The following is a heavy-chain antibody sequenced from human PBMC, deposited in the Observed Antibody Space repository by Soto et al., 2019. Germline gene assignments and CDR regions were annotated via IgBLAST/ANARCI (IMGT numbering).Heavy chain of an antibody. J-gene: IGHJ4*02. D-gene: IGHD3-16*01. Sequence: GSLRLSCAASGFTFSSYYINWIRQAPGKGLEWVSYISSSGSSIYYADSVRGRFTISRDNAENSLYLQMNSLRAEDTAMYYCARGDGYLDYWGQGALVTVSS. CDR1: GFTFSSYY. CDR2: ISSSGSSI. V-gene: IGHV3-11*01. CDR3: ARGDGYLDY.